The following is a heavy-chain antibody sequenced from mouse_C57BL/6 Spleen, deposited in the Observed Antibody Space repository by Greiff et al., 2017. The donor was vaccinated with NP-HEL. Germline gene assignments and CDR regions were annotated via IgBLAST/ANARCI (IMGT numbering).Heavy chain of an antibody. CDR2: IDPSDSYT. D-gene: IGHD3-1*01. J-gene: IGHJ4*01. V-gene: IGHV1-69*01. Sequence: QVQLQQPGAELVMPGASVKLSCKASGYTFTSYWMHWVKQRPGQGLEWIGEIDPSDSYTNYNQKFKGKSTLTVDKSSSTAYMQLSSLTSEDSAIYYCARGLCGMAIGDWGKGTSVTVST. CDR3: ARGLCGMAIGD. CDR1: GYTFTSYW.